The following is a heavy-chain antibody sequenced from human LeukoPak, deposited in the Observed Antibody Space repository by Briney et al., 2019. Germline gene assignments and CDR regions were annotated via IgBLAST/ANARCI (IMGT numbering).Heavy chain of an antibody. CDR3: AREVGDGYNPYYFDY. CDR1: GYTFTTYG. CDR2: INAGNGNT. V-gene: IGHV1-3*01. J-gene: IGHJ4*02. D-gene: IGHD5-24*01. Sequence: GASVTVSCKASGYTFTTYGISWVRQAPGQRLEWMGWINAGNGNTKYSQKFQGRVTITRDTSASTAYMELSSLRSEDTAVYYCAREVGDGYNPYYFDYWGQGTLVTVSS.